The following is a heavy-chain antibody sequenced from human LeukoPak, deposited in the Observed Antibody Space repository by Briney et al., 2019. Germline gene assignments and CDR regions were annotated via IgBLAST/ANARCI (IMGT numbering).Heavy chain of an antibody. D-gene: IGHD6-13*01. V-gene: IGHV4-59*12. CDR1: GGSISSYY. CDR2: IYYSGST. Sequence: SETLSLTCTVSGGSISSYYWSWIRQPPGKGLEWIGYIYYSGSTNYNPSLKSRVTISVDTSKNQFSLKLSSVTAADTAVYYCARVYSSSWYQEYYYGMDVWGQGTTVTVSS. CDR3: ARVYSSSWYQEYYYGMDV. J-gene: IGHJ6*02.